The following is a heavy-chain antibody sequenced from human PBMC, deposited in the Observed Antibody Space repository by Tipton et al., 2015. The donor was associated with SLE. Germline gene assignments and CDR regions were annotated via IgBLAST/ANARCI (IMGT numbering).Heavy chain of an antibody. J-gene: IGHJ4*02. D-gene: IGHD3-16*02. V-gene: IGHV4-34*01. CDR1: GGSFSGYY. CDR2: INHSGST. CDR3: ARLINPRYDYVWGSYRLRDY. Sequence: TLSLTCAVYGGSFSGYYWSWIRQPPGKGLEWIGEINHSGSTNYNPSLESRVTISVDTSKNQFSLKLSSVTAADTAVYYCARLINPRYDYVWGSYRLRDYWGQGTLVTVSS.